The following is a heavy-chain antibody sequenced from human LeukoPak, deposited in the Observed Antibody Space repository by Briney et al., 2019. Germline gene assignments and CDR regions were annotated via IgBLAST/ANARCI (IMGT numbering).Heavy chain of an antibody. V-gene: IGHV3-21*04. D-gene: IGHD2-15*01. CDR2: ISSSSSYI. CDR3: AKTLGSGGFFFAFDI. CDR1: GFTFSNYN. Sequence: GGSLRLSCAASGFTFSNYNMNWVRQAPGKGLEWVSSISSSSSYIYYADSVKGRFTISRDNFKNTLYLQMNSLRAEDTAVYYCAKTLGSGGFFFAFDIWGQGTMVTVSS. J-gene: IGHJ3*02.